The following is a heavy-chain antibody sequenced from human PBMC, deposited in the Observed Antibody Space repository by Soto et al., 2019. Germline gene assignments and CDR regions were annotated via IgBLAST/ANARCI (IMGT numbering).Heavy chain of an antibody. D-gene: IGHD3-3*01. V-gene: IGHV2-26*01. CDR1: GFSLSNARMG. CDR3: ARMSTGLRFLEWAWNQYYFDY. J-gene: IGHJ4*02. Sequence: SGPTLVNPTETLTLTCTVSGFSLSNARMGVSWIRQPPGKALEWLAHIFSNDEKSYSTSLKSRLAISKDTSKSQVVLTMTNMDPVDTATYYCARMSTGLRFLEWAWNQYYFDYWGQVTLVTVSS. CDR2: IFSNDEK.